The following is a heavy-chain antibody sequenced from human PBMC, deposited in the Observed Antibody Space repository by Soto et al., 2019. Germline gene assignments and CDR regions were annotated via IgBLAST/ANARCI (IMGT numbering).Heavy chain of an antibody. D-gene: IGHD3-9*01. J-gene: IGHJ5*02. CDR1: GGSISSGGYY. Sequence: SETLSLTCTVSGGSISSGGYYWSWIRQHPGKGLEWIGYIYYSGSTYYNPSLKSRVTISVDTSKNQFSLKLSSVTAAETAVYYCAGDGRYPRRELARSPLSMGFDPWGQGTLVTVSS. V-gene: IGHV4-31*03. CDR3: AGDGRYPRRELARSPLSMGFDP. CDR2: IYYSGST.